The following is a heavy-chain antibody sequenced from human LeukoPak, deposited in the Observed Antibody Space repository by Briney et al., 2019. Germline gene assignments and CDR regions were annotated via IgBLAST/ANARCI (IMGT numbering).Heavy chain of an antibody. CDR3: ARGRSGTYYDGAFDI. CDR1: GFTFSSYA. V-gene: IGHV3-23*01. J-gene: IGHJ3*02. Sequence: GGSLRLSCAASGFTFSSYAMSWVRQAPGKGLEWVSAISGSGGSTYYADSVKGRFTISRDNSKNTLYLQMSSLRTEDTALYYCARGRSGTYYDGAFDIWGQGTMVTVSS. D-gene: IGHD1-26*01. CDR2: ISGSGGST.